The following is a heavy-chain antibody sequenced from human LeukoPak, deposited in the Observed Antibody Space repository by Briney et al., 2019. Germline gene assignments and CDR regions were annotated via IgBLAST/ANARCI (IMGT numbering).Heavy chain of an antibody. D-gene: IGHD6-19*01. Sequence: GGSLRLSCEASGPTFNKYWMTWVRQAPGKGLEWVANIKQDGSEKNYVDSVKGRFTISRDNAKNSLSLRMNSLSAEDTAVYYCATGYSSGWYFYFQHWGQGSLVSVSS. CDR1: GPTFNKYW. CDR3: ATGYSSGWYFYFQH. V-gene: IGHV3-7*01. CDR2: IKQDGSEK. J-gene: IGHJ1*01.